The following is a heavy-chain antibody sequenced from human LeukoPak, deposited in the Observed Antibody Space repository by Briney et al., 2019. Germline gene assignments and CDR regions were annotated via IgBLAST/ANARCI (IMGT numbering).Heavy chain of an antibody. Sequence: SETLSLTCTVSGGSISSYYWSWIRQPPGKGLKWIGYIYYSGSTNYNPSLKSRVTISVDTSKNQFSLKLSSVTAADTAVYYCASSGYSYGFGYYYYYGMDVWGQGTTVTVSS. D-gene: IGHD5-18*01. CDR2: IYYSGST. J-gene: IGHJ6*02. CDR1: GGSISSYY. V-gene: IGHV4-59*01. CDR3: ASSGYSYGFGYYYYYGMDV.